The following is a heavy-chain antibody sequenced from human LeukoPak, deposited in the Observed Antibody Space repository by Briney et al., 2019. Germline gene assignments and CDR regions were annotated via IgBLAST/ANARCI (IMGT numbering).Heavy chain of an antibody. CDR1: GFTFSSYS. D-gene: IGHD3-22*01. V-gene: IGHV3-21*01. CDR2: ISSSSSYI. J-gene: IGHJ4*02. CDR3: ARDLRSGPTYYYDSSGYYY. Sequence: PGGSLRLSCAASGFTFSSYSMNWVRQAPGKGLEWVSSISSSSSYIYYADSVKGRFTISRDNAKNSLYLQMNSLRAEDTAVYYCARDLRSGPTYYYDSSGYYYWGQGTLVTVSS.